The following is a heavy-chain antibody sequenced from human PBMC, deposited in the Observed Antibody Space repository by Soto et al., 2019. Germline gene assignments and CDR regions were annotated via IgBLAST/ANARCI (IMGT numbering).Heavy chain of an antibody. Sequence: QVPLVQSGAEVREPGASVKVSCKASGYSFTSLDINWVRQTAGQGLEWMGWMEPSTGRTGYAQKFQGRVTMTRDTSINTAYMELTTLTSDDTAFYYCARGVSAGVDYWGQGTLVIVSS. CDR2: MEPSTGRT. D-gene: IGHD1-26*01. J-gene: IGHJ4*02. CDR3: ARGVSAGVDY. CDR1: GYSFTSLD. V-gene: IGHV1-8*01.